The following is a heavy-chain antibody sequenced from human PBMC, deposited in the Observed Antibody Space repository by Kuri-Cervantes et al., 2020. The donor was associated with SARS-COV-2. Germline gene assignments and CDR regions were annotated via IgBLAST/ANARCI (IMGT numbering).Heavy chain of an antibody. Sequence: GESLKISCAASGFTFSSYGMHWVRQAPGKGLEWVAVISYDGSNKYYADSVKGRFTISRDNSKNTLYLQMNSLRAEDTAVYYCAKVAEEDSSGWYPDYYYGMDVWGRGTTVTVSS. CDR3: AKVAEEDSSGWYPDYYYGMDV. J-gene: IGHJ6*02. V-gene: IGHV3-30*18. CDR2: ISYDGSNK. CDR1: GFTFSSYG. D-gene: IGHD6-19*01.